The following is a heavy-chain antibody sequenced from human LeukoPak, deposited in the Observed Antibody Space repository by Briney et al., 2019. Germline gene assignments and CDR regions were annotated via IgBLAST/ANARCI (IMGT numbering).Heavy chain of an antibody. D-gene: IGHD1-26*01. Sequence: SETLSLTCAVYGGSFSGYYWSWIRQSPGKGLEWIGEINHSGSTNQNPSLKSRVTISIDTSKNQFSLKLSSVTAADTAVYYCAIGVGPTTAAFDFWGQGTMVTASS. V-gene: IGHV4-34*01. CDR2: INHSGST. CDR1: GGSFSGYY. CDR3: AIGVGPTTAAFDF. J-gene: IGHJ3*01.